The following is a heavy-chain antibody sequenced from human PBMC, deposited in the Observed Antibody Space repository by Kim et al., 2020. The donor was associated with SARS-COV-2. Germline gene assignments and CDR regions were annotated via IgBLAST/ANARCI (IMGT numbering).Heavy chain of an antibody. Sequence: GGSLRLSCAASGFTFSSYGMHWVRQAPGKGLEWVAVISYDGSNKYYADSVKGRFTISRDNSKNTLYLQMNSLRAEDTAVYYCAKDGGTAACGIYYYFEY. CDR1: GFTFSSYG. V-gene: IGHV3-30*18. J-gene: IGHJ4*01. CDR3: AKDGGTAACGIYYYFEY. CDR2: ISYDGSNK. D-gene: IGHD2-21*01.